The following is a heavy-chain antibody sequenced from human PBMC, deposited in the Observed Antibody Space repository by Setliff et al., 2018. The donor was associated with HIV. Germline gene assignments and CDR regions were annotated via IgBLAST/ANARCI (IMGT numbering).Heavy chain of an antibody. CDR3: ARVGGYVSLDY. V-gene: IGHV4-59*01. Sequence: SETLSLTCTVSGGSISSYYWSWIRQPPGKGLEWIGYIYYSGSTNYNPSLKSRVTISVDTSKNQFSLKLSSVTAADTAVYYCARVGGYVSLDYWGQGTLVTVSS. CDR1: GGSISSYY. J-gene: IGHJ4*02. CDR2: IYYSGST. D-gene: IGHD5-12*01.